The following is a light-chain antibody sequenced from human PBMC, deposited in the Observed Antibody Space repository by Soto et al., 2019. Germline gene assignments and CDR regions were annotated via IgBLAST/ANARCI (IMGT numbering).Light chain of an antibody. V-gene: IGKV1-39*01. Sequence: EIPVTQSPTSLSASVGERITITCRASRSIGNNLNWYRQRPGKAPQLLIYAASSLQSGVPSRFSGSSSGTDFTLTTNGLQPEDFATYYGQQSFSPHIAFGQGTRL. CDR1: RSIGNN. CDR3: QQSFSPHIA. J-gene: IGKJ5*01. CDR2: AAS.